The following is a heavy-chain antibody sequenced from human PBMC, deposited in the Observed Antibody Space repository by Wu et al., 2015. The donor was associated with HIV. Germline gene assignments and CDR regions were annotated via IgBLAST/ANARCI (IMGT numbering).Heavy chain of an antibody. CDR2: INPKSGGT. D-gene: IGHD5-24*01. Sequence: QVQLMQSGAEVPKPGASVTVSCKTSSYSFTRYIFIWVRQAPGQGLEWMGWINPKSGGTNYAQDFKGRLTMTRDTSITTVCMDLKRLTSEDTAMYFCARSHKWLQLRYQGIFDYWGQGTLVTVSS. V-gene: IGHV1-2*02. CDR3: ARSHKWLQLRYQGIFDY. CDR1: SYSFTRYI. J-gene: IGHJ4*02.